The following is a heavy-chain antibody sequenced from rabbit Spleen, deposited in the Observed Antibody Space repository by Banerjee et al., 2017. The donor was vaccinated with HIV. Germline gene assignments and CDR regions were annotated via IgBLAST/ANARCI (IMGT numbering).Heavy chain of an antibody. CDR3: ARDSGNSGAYALDL. CDR2: IYAGSGGNT. V-gene: IGHV1S40*01. Sequence: QSLEESGGDLVKPGASLTLTCTASGFSFSSGYYMCWVRQAPGKGLEWIACIYAGSGGNTYYANWAKGRFTGSKTSSTTVTLEMTSLTAADTATYFCARDSGNSGAYALDLWGPGTLVTVS. CDR1: GFSFSSGYY. J-gene: IGHJ4*01. D-gene: IGHD2-1*01.